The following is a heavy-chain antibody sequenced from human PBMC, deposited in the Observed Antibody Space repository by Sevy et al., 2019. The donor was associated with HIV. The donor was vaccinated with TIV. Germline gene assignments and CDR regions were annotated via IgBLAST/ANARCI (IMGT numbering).Heavy chain of an antibody. CDR2: IWYDGSNK. J-gene: IGHJ6*02. CDR3: AKDRCTGDVCENYYYALDI. Sequence: GGSLRLSCAASGFTFSSYGMHWVRQAPGKGLEWVAIIWYDGSNKKYADSVKGRFSISRDNSKNTLNLQMNSLRAEDTAVFYCAKDRCTGDVCENYYYALDIWGQGTTVTVSS. CDR1: GFTFSSYG. V-gene: IGHV3-30*02. D-gene: IGHD2-8*02.